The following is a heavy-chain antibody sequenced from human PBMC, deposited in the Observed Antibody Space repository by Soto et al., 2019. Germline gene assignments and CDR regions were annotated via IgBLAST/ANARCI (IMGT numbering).Heavy chain of an antibody. V-gene: IGHV3-23*01. CDR2: ISGSGGST. CDR1: GFTFSSYA. CDR3: AKDHYSSSPSYYGMDV. D-gene: IGHD6-6*01. Sequence: GGSLRLSCAASGFTFSSYAMSWVRQAPGKGLEWVSAISGSGGSTYYADSVKGRFTISRDSSKNTLYLQMNSLRADDTTVYYCAKDHYSSSPSYYGMDVGGQGTRFTVS. J-gene: IGHJ6*02.